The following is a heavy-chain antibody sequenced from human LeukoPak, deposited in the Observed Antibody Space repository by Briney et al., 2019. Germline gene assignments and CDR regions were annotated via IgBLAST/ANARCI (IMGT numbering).Heavy chain of an antibody. CDR1: GFTFSSYS. J-gene: IGHJ4*02. CDR2: ISSSRYI. Sequence: GGSLRLSCAASGFTFSSYSMNWVRQAPGKGLEWVSSISSSRYIYYADSVKGRFTISRDNAKNSLYLQMNSLRAEDTAVYYCARDAFYDSSGYYGYWGQGTLVTVSS. V-gene: IGHV3-21*06. D-gene: IGHD3-22*01. CDR3: ARDAFYDSSGYYGY.